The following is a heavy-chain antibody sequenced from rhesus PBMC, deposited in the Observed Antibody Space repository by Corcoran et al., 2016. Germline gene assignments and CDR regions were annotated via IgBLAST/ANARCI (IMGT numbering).Heavy chain of an antibody. V-gene: IGHV4-173*01. J-gene: IGHJ4*01. CDR1: GRSIIRNY. D-gene: IGHD1-1*01. Sequence: QVQLQESGPGLVQPSETLSLTCAVSGRSIIRNYSNLLRQPPGEAMEWIGRISGSGGRTDYNPSIKSRVTISTDTSKNQFSLKLSSVTAADTAVYYCARESGNSWNYMGHYFDYWGQGVLVTVSS. CDR3: ARESGNSWNYMGHYFDY. CDR2: ISGSGGRT.